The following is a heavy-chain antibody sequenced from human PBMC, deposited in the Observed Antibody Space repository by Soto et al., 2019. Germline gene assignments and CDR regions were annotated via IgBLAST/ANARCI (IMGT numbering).Heavy chain of an antibody. CDR1: GFTFSSYA. CDR3: AKPVGSGSYYNWGLKY. J-gene: IGHJ4*02. V-gene: IGHV3-23*01. Sequence: EVQLLESGGGLVQPGGSLRLSCAASGFTFSSYAMSWVRQAPGKGLEWVSAISGSGGSTYYADSVKGRFTISRDNSKNTLYLQMNSLRAEDTAVYYCAKPVGSGSYYNWGLKYWGQGTLVTVSS. D-gene: IGHD3-10*01. CDR2: ISGSGGST.